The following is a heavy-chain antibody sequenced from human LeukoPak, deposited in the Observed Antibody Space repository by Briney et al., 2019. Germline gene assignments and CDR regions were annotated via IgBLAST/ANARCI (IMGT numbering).Heavy chain of an antibody. Sequence: GGSLRLSCAASGFTFSSYWMSWVRQAPGKGLEWVANIREDGNEKYYADSVKGQFTISRDNAKNSLFLQMDSLRAEDTAVYYCARDLAGHYYGSGSSFDYWGQGTLVTVSS. J-gene: IGHJ4*02. V-gene: IGHV3-7*01. D-gene: IGHD3-10*01. CDR2: IREDGNEK. CDR1: GFTFSSYW. CDR3: ARDLAGHYYGSGSSFDY.